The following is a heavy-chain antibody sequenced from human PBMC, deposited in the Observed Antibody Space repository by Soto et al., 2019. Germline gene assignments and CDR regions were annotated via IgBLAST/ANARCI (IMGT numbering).Heavy chain of an antibody. D-gene: IGHD6-19*01. CDR1: GFTFSSSA. CDR2: ITGGGGGT. CDR3: AKSPSSGWYGEN. J-gene: IGHJ4*02. Sequence: PGGSLRLSCAASGFTFSSSAMSWVRQAPGKGLEWVSAITGGGGGTYYADSVKGRFTISRDNSKNTLYLLMNSLGAEDTAVYHCAKSPSSGWYGENWGQGTLVTVSS. V-gene: IGHV3-23*01.